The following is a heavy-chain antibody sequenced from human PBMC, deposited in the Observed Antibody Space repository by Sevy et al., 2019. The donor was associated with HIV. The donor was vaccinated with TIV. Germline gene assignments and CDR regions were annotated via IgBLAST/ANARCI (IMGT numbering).Heavy chain of an antibody. CDR2: IYYSGST. J-gene: IGHJ5*02. V-gene: IGHV4-59*02. Sequence: SETLSLTCTVSGGSVSGYYWSWIRQPPGKGLEWIGYIYYSGSTDYNPSLKSRVTISVDTSKNQFSLKLSSVTDADTAVYYCARDLAYYDILTAYYGWFDPWGQGTLVTISS. CDR3: ARDLAYYDILTAYYGWFDP. D-gene: IGHD3-9*01. CDR1: GGSVSGYY.